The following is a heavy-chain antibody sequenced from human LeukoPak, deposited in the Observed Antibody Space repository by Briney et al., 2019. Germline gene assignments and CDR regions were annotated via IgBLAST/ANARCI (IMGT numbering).Heavy chain of an antibody. D-gene: IGHD5-18*01. V-gene: IGHV4-59*08. CDR1: GGSISSYY. CDR2: IYFSGST. CDR3: ASFGYSYGFGY. Sequence: PSETLSLTCTVSGGSISSYYWSWIQQSPGKGLEWLGYIYFSGSTNYNPSLKSRVTISVDTSKNQFSLKLSSVTAADTAVYYCASFGYSYGFGYWGQGTLVTVS. J-gene: IGHJ4*02.